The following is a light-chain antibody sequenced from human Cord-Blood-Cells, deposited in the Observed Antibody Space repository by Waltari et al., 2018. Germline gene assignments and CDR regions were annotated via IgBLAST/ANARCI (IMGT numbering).Light chain of an antibody. CDR1: PSVLYSSNNKNY. V-gene: IGKV4-1*01. CDR2: WAS. J-gene: IGKJ1*01. CDR3: QQYYSTPWT. Sequence: DIVMTQSPDSLAVSLGERATIKFKSSPSVLYSSNNKNYLAWYQQKPGQPPKLLIYWASTRESGVPDRFSGSGSGTDFTLTISSLQAEDVAVYYCQQYYSTPWTFGQGTKVEIK.